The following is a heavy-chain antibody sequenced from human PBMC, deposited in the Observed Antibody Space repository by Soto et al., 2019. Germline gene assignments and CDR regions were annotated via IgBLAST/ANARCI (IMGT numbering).Heavy chain of an antibody. D-gene: IGHD3-9*01. V-gene: IGHV3-20*04. CDR2: INWNGGST. CDR3: ARDSHYDILTGYMSYGMDV. CDR1: GFTFDDYG. J-gene: IGHJ6*02. Sequence: EVQLVESGGGVVRPGGSLRLSCAASGFTFDDYGMSWVRQAPGKGLEWVSGINWNGGSTGYADSVKGRFTISRDNAXNXLXXQMNSLRAEDTALYYCARDSHYDILTGYMSYGMDVWGQGTTVTVSS.